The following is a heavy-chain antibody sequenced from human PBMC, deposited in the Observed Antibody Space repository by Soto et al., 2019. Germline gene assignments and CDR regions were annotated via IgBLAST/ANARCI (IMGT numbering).Heavy chain of an antibody. D-gene: IGHD2-21*01. CDR2: IRSKANSYAT. Sequence: GASLKISCAASGFTFSGSAMHWVRQASGKGLEWVGRIRSKANSYATAYAASVKGRFTISRDDSKNTAYLQMNSLKTEDTAVSYLNSSAPSPRYCGMDVCRKGPTVTFSS. V-gene: IGHV3-73*01. J-gene: IGHJ6*04. CDR1: GFTFSGSA. CDR3: NSSAPSPRYCGMDV.